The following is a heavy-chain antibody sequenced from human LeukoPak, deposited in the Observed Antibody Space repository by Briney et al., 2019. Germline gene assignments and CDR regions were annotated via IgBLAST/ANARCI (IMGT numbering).Heavy chain of an antibody. V-gene: IGHV3-7*01. CDR2: IREDGSEK. J-gene: IGHJ4*02. CDR3: ARGRKPNKAIAAAVGHFDY. Sequence: GGSLRLSCAASGFTFSSYWMSWVRQAPGKGLEWVANIREDGSEKYYVDSVKGRFTISRDNAKNSLYLQMNSLRAEDTAVYYCARGRKPNKAIAAAVGHFDYWGQGTLVTVSS. D-gene: IGHD6-13*01. CDR1: GFTFSSYW.